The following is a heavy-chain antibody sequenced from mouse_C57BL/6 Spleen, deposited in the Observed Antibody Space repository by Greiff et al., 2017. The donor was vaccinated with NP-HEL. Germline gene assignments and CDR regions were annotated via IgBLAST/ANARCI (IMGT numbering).Heavy chain of an antibody. V-gene: IGHV1-61*01. J-gene: IGHJ4*01. CDR1: GYTFTSYW. D-gene: IGHD2-3*01. CDR3: ARGMAHYAMDY. Sequence: QVQLQQSGAELVRPGSSVKLSCKASGYTFTSYWMDWVKQRPGQGLEWIGNIYPSDSETHYNQKFKDKATLTVDKSSSTAYMQLSSLTSEDSAVYYCARGMAHYAMDYWGQGTSVTVSS. CDR2: IYPSDSET.